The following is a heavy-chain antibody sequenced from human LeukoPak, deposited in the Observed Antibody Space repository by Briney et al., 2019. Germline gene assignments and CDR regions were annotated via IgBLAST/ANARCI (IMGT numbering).Heavy chain of an antibody. CDR2: IKQDGSEK. J-gene: IGHJ4*02. CDR3: ATEKDFTMVREVIMCDY. Sequence: PGGSLRLSCAASGFTISSYCMIWLRQAPGKGLEWVANIKQDGSEKYYVDSVKGRFTISRDNAKNSLYLQMNSLRAEDTAVYYCATEKDFTMVREVIMCDYWGQGTLVTVSS. D-gene: IGHD3-10*01. CDR1: GFTISSYC. V-gene: IGHV3-7*01.